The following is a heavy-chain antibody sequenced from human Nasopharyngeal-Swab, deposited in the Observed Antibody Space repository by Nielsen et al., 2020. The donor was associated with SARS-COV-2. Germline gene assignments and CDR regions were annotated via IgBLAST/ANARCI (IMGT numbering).Heavy chain of an antibody. CDR3: ARNNPGSLVNYYYYMDV. V-gene: IGHV4-39*01. D-gene: IGHD3-16*01. CDR2: IYYSGST. J-gene: IGHJ6*03. Sequence: IGQPPGKGMEWIGSIYYSGSTYYNPSLKSRVTISVDTSKNQFSLKLSSVTAADTAVYYCARNNPGSLVNYYYYMDVWGKGTTVTVSS.